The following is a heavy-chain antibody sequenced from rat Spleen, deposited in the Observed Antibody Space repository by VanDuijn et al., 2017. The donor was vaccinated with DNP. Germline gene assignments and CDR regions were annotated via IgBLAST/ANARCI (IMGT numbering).Heavy chain of an antibody. Sequence: EVQLQESGPGLVKPSQSLSLTCSVTGYSITSSYRWTWIRKFPGNKMGWVGHISYSGSTSYNPSLTSRISITRDTSKNQFFLQLNSVTTEDTAIYYCARENYYAMDAWGQGTSVTVSS. CDR3: ARENYYAMDA. J-gene: IGHJ4*01. V-gene: IGHV3-1*01. CDR1: GYSITSSY. CDR2: ISYSGST.